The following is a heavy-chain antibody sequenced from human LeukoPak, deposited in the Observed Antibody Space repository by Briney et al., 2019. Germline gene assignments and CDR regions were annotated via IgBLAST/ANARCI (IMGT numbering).Heavy chain of an antibody. CDR2: MNPNSGNT. J-gene: IGHJ4*02. CDR3: ARGQLLAGVVVIPGIDY. V-gene: IGHV1-8*01. CDR1: VYTFTSYD. Sequence: ASVKVSCKASVYTFTSYDVNCVRQATGQGLEWMGWMNPNSGNTGYAQKFQGEVTMTRNTSISTAYMELSSLRSEDTAVYYCARGQLLAGVVVIPGIDYWGQGTLVTVSS. D-gene: IGHD3-22*01.